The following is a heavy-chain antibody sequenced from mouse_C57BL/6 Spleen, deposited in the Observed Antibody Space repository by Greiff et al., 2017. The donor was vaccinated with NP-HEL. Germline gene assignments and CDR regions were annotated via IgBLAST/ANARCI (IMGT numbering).Heavy chain of an antibody. J-gene: IGHJ1*03. V-gene: IGHV1-47*01. CDR1: GYTFTTYP. CDR3: ARGDYYGSYWYFDV. D-gene: IGHD1-1*01. CDR2: FHPYTDAI. Sequence: VQLQQSGAELVKPGASVKMSCKASGYTFTTYPIAWMKQNHGTSLEWIGYFHPYTDAIKYNDKFKGKATLTVEKYSSTVYLELSRLTSDDSAVYDCARGDYYGSYWYFDVWGTGTTVTVSS.